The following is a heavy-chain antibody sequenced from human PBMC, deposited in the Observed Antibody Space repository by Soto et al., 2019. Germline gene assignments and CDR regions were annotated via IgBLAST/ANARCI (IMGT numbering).Heavy chain of an antibody. V-gene: IGHV3-53*04. CDR3: ASGYCSGGSCYSGFYYMDV. J-gene: IGHJ6*03. D-gene: IGHD2-15*01. CDR2: ICSGGST. Sequence: EVQLVESGGGLVQPGGSLRLSCAASGFTVSSNYMSWVRQAPGKGLEWVSVICSGGSTYYADSVKGRFTISRHNYKNTLYLQMNSLRAEDTAVYYCASGYCSGGSCYSGFYYMDVWGKGTTVTVSS. CDR1: GFTVSSNY.